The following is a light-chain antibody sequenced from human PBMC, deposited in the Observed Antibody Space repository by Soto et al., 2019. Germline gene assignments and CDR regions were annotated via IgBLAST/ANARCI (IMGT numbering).Light chain of an antibody. CDR3: HPYDNLPIT. CDR2: DAS. CDR1: QDISNY. V-gene: IGKV1-33*01. Sequence: DIQMTQSPSSLSASVGDRVTITCQASQDISNYLNWYQQKPGKAPKLLIYDASNLETGVPSRFSGSGSGTDFTFTISSLQPADIAPYYCHPYDNLPITFGQGTRLEIK. J-gene: IGKJ5*01.